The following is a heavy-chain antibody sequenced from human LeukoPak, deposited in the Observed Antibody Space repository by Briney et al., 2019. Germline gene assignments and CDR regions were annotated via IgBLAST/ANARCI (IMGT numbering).Heavy chain of an antibody. CDR3: VRDYDTSGPQKNYFDF. CDR2: IIPMYDTT. CDR1: PGTFNSYV. D-gene: IGHD3-22*01. Sequence: SVTVSYTPAPGTFNSYVLSWVRQAPGRGLTWMGRIIPMYDTTDYTQKFQGRLTFTVDKSTGTSFMELSSLRSEDTATYYCVRDYDTSGPQKNYFDFWGRGTLVTVSS. V-gene: IGHV1-69*06. J-gene: IGHJ4*02.